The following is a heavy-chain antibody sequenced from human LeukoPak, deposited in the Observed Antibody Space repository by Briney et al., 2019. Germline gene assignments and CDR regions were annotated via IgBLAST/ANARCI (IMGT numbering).Heavy chain of an antibody. V-gene: IGHV3-7*01. CDR2: INQDGSET. J-gene: IGHJ6*02. D-gene: IGHD6-19*01. CDR1: GFTFISYW. Sequence: PGGSLRLSCAASGFTFISYWMSWVRHAPGKGLEWVSHINQDGSETYYADSVKGRFTISRDNVKNTLYLQMNTLRDEDTAVYYCARGIAVARRRRYYNGMDVWGQGTTVTVSS. CDR3: ARGIAVARRRRYYNGMDV.